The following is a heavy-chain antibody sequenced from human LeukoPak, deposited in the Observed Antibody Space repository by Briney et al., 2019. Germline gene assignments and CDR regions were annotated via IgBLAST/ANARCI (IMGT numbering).Heavy chain of an antibody. CDR1: GGSINTYY. Sequence: TPSETLSLTCTVSGGSINTYYWSWIRQPPGKGLEWIGFIYYTGSTNYNPSLKSRVTVSVDTSKNQFSLKLSSVTAADTAVYYCARVTYYYDSSGYYYDDYWGQGTLVTVSS. D-gene: IGHD3-22*01. CDR3: ARVTYYYDSSGYYYDDY. V-gene: IGHV4-59*08. CDR2: IYYTGST. J-gene: IGHJ4*02.